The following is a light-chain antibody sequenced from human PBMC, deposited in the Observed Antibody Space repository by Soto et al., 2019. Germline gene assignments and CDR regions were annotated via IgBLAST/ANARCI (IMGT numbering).Light chain of an antibody. CDR2: GAS. J-gene: IGKJ1*01. V-gene: IGKV3-15*01. CDR3: QQYNNWPWT. Sequence: EIVMTQSPATLSVSPGERAILSCRASQSVSSNLAWYQQKPGQAPRLLIHGASTRATGFPARFSGSGSGTDFTLTISSLQSEDFAVYYCQQYNNWPWTFGQGTKVDI. CDR1: QSVSSN.